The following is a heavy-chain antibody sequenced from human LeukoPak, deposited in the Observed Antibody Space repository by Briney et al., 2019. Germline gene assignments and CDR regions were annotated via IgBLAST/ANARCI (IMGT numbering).Heavy chain of an antibody. CDR1: GGSISSYY. CDR2: IYYSGST. D-gene: IGHD4-17*01. CDR3: ARMTTVNNFDY. J-gene: IGHJ4*02. V-gene: IGHV4-59*08. Sequence: SSETLSLTCTVSGGSISSYYWSWIRQPPGKGLEWIGYIYYSGSTNYNPSLKSRVTISVDTSKNQFSLKLSSVTAADTAVYYCARMTTVNNFDYWGQGTLVTVSS.